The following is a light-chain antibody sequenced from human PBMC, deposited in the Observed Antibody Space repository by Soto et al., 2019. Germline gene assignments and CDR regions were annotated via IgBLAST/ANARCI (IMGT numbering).Light chain of an antibody. Sequence: EILFTQSPGTLSLSPGEIATLSFMSSHIGTNSHLAWYQQKPGQAPRLLIYAASSRATGIPDRFSGSGSGTDFTLTISRLEPEDFAVYSCQQCGSSPNTFGQGTRLEI. J-gene: IGKJ5*01. CDR1: HIGTNSH. V-gene: IGKV3-20*01. CDR3: QQCGSSPNT. CDR2: AAS.